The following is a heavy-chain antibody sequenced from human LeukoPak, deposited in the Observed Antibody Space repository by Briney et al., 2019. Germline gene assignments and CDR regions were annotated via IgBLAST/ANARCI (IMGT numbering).Heavy chain of an antibody. CDR3: ASWGYSYGFSFDY. D-gene: IGHD5-18*01. CDR2: IYYSGST. Sequence: SETLSLTCTVSGGSISSYYWSWIRQPPGKGLEWIGYIYYSGSTNYNPSLKSRVTISVDTSKNQFSLKLSSVTAADTAVYYCASWGYSYGFSFDYWGQGTLVTVSS. V-gene: IGHV4-59*01. J-gene: IGHJ4*02. CDR1: GGSISSYY.